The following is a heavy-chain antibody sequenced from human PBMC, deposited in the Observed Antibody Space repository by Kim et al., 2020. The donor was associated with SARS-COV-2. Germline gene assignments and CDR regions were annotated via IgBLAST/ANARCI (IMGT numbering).Heavy chain of an antibody. V-gene: IGHV1-3*01. J-gene: IGHJ4*02. CDR1: GYIFTNFA. D-gene: IGHD2-8*02. CDR2: INAGTGNT. CDR3: ARDLFHTGFDY. Sequence: ASVKVSCKASGYIFTNFAIQWVRQAPGQRLEWMGWINAGTGNTKFSQKFQGRVTFTRDTSSNTASMELSSLGSEDTAVYYCARDLFHTGFDYWGQGTLVAVSS.